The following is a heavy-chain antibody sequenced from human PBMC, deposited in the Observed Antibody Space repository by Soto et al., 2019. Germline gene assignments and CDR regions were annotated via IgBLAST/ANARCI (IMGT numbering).Heavy chain of an antibody. CDR2: IIPIFGTA. CDR3: ARLEERLAAPSWFDP. Sequence: SSVKVSCKASGGTFSSYAISWVRQAPGQGLEWMGGIIPIFGTANYAQKFQGRVTITADKSTSTAYMELSSLSSEDTAAYYCARLEERLAAPSWFDPWGQGTLVTVSS. V-gene: IGHV1-69*06. CDR1: GGTFSSYA. J-gene: IGHJ5*02. D-gene: IGHD3-16*01.